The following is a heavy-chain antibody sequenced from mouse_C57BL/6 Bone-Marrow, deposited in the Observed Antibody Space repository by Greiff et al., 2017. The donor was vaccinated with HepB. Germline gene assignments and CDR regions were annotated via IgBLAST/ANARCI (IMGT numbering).Heavy chain of an antibody. D-gene: IGHD3-1*01. CDR1: GFNIKDDY. J-gene: IGHJ3*01. CDR3: TTAGGDWFAY. Sequence: EVQLQQSGAELVRPGASVKLSCTASGFNIKDDYMHGVKQRPEQGLEWIGWIDPENGDTEYASKFQGKANITADTTSNTAYLQLSSLTSEDTAVYYCTTAGGDWFAYWGQGTLVTVSA. V-gene: IGHV14-4*01. CDR2: IDPENGDT.